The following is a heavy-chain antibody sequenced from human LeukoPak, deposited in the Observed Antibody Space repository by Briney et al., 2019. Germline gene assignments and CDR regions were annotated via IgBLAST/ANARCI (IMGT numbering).Heavy chain of an antibody. CDR1: GFTFSNAW. D-gene: IGHD3-10*01. CDR3: TTDLWFGELKDY. Sequence: GGSLRLSCAASGFTFSNAWMSWVRQAPEKGLEWVGRIKSKTDGGTTDYAAPVKGRFTISRDDSKNTLYLQMNSLKTEDTAVYYCTTDLWFGELKDYWGQGTLVTVSS. V-gene: IGHV3-15*01. CDR2: IKSKTDGGTT. J-gene: IGHJ4*02.